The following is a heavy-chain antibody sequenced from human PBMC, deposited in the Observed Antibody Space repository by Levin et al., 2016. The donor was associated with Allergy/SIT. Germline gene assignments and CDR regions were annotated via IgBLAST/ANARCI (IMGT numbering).Heavy chain of an antibody. Sequence: GGSLRLSCAASGFTFSSYAMHWVRQAPGKGLEWVAVISYDGSNKYYADSVKGRFTISRDNSKNTLYLQMNSLRAEDTAVYYCARDQIVVPAGRGFDYYYGMDVWGQGTTVTVSS. V-gene: IGHV3-30*04. CDR1: GFTFSSYA. D-gene: IGHD2-2*01. CDR3: ARDQIVVPAGRGFDYYYGMDV. J-gene: IGHJ6*02. CDR2: ISYDGSNK.